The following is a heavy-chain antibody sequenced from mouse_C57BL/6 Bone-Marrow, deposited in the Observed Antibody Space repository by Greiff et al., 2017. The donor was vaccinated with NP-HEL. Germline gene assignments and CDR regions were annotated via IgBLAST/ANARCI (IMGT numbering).Heavy chain of an antibody. CDR1: GYAFTNYL. V-gene: IGHV1-54*01. CDR2: INPGSGGT. D-gene: IGHD1-1*01. Sequence: VQLQQSGAELVRPGTSVKVSCKASGYAFTNYLIEWVKQRPGQGLEWIGVINPGSGGTNYNEKFKGKATLTADKSSSTAYMQLSSLTSEDSAVYFCARSGYYGSSYDWFAYWGQGTLVTVSA. J-gene: IGHJ3*01. CDR3: ARSGYYGSSYDWFAY.